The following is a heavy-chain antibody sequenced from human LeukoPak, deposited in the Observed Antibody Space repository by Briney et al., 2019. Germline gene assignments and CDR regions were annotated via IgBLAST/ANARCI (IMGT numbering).Heavy chain of an antibody. V-gene: IGHV3-23*01. Sequence: GGSLRLSCAASGFTFSSYAMSWVRQAPGKGLEWVSAISGSGGSTYYADSVKGRFTISRDNSKNTLYLQMNSLRAEDTAVYYCAKGGKWIQLYNKKYYYYGMDVWGQGTTVTVSS. CDR3: AKGGKWIQLYNKKYYYYGMDV. J-gene: IGHJ6*02. CDR2: ISGSGGST. D-gene: IGHD5-18*01. CDR1: GFTFSSYA.